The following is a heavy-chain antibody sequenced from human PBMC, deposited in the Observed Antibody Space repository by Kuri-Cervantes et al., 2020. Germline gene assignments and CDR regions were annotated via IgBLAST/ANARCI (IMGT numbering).Heavy chain of an antibody. V-gene: IGHV1-18*01. Sequence: ASVKVSCKASGYRFASHGISWVRQAPGQGLEWMGWISGYNGDTNYAQKLQGRVTMTTDTSTSTAYMELRSLRSDDTAVYYCARGDGSGWYVDYWGQGTLVTVSS. D-gene: IGHD6-19*01. CDR1: GYRFASHG. CDR2: ISGYNGDT. CDR3: ARGDGSGWYVDY. J-gene: IGHJ4*02.